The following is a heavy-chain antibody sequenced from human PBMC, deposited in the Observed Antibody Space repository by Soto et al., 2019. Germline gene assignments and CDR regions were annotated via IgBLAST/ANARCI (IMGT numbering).Heavy chain of an antibody. CDR1: GGTFSSYA. V-gene: IGHV1-69*13. Sequence: GPPVKVSCKASGGTFSSYAISWVRQAPGQGLEWMGGIIPIFGTANYAQKFQGRVTITADESTSTAYMELSSLRSEDTAVYYCARIEMATRFFVDYYYGMDVWGQGTTVTVSS. D-gene: IGHD5-12*01. CDR3: ARIEMATRFFVDYYYGMDV. CDR2: IIPIFGTA. J-gene: IGHJ6*02.